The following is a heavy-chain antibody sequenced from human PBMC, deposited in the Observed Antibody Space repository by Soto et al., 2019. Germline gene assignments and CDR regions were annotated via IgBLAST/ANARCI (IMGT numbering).Heavy chain of an antibody. CDR1: GCTFTSYH. CDR2: INPRSGST. V-gene: IGHV1-46*01. CDR3: ARDQDSSGYHYFDY. Sequence: ASVKVSCKASGCTFTSYHMHWERQAPGQGLEWMGKINPRSGSTSYAQKFQGRVTMTRDTSTSTVYMELSSLRSEDTAVYYCARDQDSSGYHYFDYWGQGTLVTVSS. J-gene: IGHJ4*01. D-gene: IGHD3-22*01.